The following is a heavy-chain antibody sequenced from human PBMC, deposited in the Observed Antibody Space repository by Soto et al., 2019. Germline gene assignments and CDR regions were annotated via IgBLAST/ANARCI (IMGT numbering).Heavy chain of an antibody. CDR2: INPHGGST. V-gene: IGHV1-46*01. D-gene: IGHD3-3*01. CDR3: ARSSGGNFGIIIAGSNWFDP. Sequence: QVQLVQSGAEVKRPGASVKVSCKAPGDTFTSYYLNWVRQAPGQGLEWMGVINPHGGSTKYAQKFQGRITMNRDTSRSTVYMELSSLRSDDTAIYYCARSSGGNFGIIIAGSNWFDPWGQGTLVTVSS. CDR1: GDTFTSYY. J-gene: IGHJ5*02.